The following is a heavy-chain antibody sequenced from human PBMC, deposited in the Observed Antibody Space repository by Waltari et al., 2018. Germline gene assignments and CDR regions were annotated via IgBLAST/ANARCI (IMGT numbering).Heavy chain of an antibody. CDR2: LIPFLDRA. J-gene: IGHJ5*02. D-gene: IGHD6-6*01. Sequence: QVQLVQSGAEVKKPGSSVRVSCKASGGTLSSYRIRWVRQAPGQGLEWMGRLIPFLDRANYAQRFQGRLTITADKSTNTAYMELASLTSEDTAVYYCARPTGDSTASSNWFDPWGQGTLVTVSS. CDR3: ARPTGDSTASSNWFDP. V-gene: IGHV1-69*04. CDR1: GGTLSSYR.